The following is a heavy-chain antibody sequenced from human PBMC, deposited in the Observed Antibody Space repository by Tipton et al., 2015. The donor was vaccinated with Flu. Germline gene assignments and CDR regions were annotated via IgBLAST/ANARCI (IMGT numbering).Heavy chain of an antibody. Sequence: SLRLSCAASGFTLSNYAMSWVRQAPGKGLEWVSSISGSGAYTYYADSVKGRFTISRDNSKNTLYLQMNSLRAEDTAVYYCAKNAGYCSSISCYRSFDYWGQGILVTVSS. CDR1: GFTLSNYA. D-gene: IGHD2-2*01. J-gene: IGHJ4*02. CDR3: AKNAGYCSSISCYRSFDY. V-gene: IGHV3-23*01. CDR2: ISGSGAYT.